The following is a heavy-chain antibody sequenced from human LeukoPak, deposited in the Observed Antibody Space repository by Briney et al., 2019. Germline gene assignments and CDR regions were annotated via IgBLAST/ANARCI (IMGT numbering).Heavy chain of an antibody. Sequence: PSETLSLTCAVYGGSFSGLYWTWIRQPPGKGLEWIGEINHSGSTYYNPSLKSRVTISVDTSKNQFSLKLSSVTAADTAVYYCARDRGATKGNYFDYWGQGTLVTVSS. CDR3: ARDRGATKGNYFDY. J-gene: IGHJ4*02. CDR1: GGSFSGLY. V-gene: IGHV4-34*01. D-gene: IGHD1-26*01. CDR2: INHSGST.